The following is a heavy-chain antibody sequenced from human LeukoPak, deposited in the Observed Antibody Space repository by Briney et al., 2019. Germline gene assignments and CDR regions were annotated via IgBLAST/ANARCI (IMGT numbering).Heavy chain of an antibody. Sequence: GGSLRLSCAASGLTFSSYTMRWVRQARGKGMEWVSDISGSGGSTYYADSVKGRFTISRDNSKNTLYLQINSLRAEDTAVYYCAKPLSSGWYLHYFDSWCQGTLLTVSS. V-gene: IGHV3-23*01. J-gene: IGHJ4*02. CDR1: GLTFSSYT. D-gene: IGHD6-19*01. CDR2: ISGSGGST. CDR3: AKPLSSGWYLHYFDS.